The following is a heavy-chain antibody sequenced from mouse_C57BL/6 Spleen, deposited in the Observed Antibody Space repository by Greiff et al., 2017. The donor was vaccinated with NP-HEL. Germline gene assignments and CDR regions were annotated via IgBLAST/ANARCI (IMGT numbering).Heavy chain of an antibody. V-gene: IGHV1-15*01. CDR2: IDPETGGT. CDR1: GYTFTDYE. CDR3: TRDYGSRAWYAC. J-gene: IGHJ3*01. D-gene: IGHD1-1*01. Sequence: QVQLQQSGAELVRPGASVTLSCKASGYTFTDYEMHWVKQTPVHGLEWIGAIDPETGGTAYNQKFKGKAILTADKSSSTAYMELRSLTSEDSAVYYSTRDYGSRAWYACWGHGALVTVST.